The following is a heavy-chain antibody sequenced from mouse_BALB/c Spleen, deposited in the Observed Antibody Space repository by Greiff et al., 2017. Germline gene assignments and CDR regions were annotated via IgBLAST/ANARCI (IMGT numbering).Heavy chain of an antibody. CDR3: AREDGPFAY. CDR1: GYTFSSYW. J-gene: IGHJ3*01. D-gene: IGHD1-2*01. Sequence: VKLMESGAELMKPGASVKISCKATGYTFSSYWIEWVKQRPGHGLEWIGEILPGSGSTNYNEKFKGKATFTADTSSNTAYMQLSSLTSEDSAVYYCAREDGPFAYWGQGTLVTVSA. V-gene: IGHV1-9*01. CDR2: ILPGSGST.